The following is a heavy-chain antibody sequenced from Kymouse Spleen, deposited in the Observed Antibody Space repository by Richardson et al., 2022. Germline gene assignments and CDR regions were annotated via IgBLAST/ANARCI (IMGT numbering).Heavy chain of an antibody. J-gene: IGHJ4*02. D-gene: IGHD2-8*01. CDR1: GFTFSSYG. Sequence: QVQLVESGGGVVQPGRSLRLSCAASGFTFSSYGMHWVRQAPGKGLEWVAVIWYDGSNKYYADSVKGRFTISRDNSKNTLYLQMNSLRAEDTAVYYCAREYCTNGVCSYFDYWGQGTLVTVSS. V-gene: IGHV3-33*01. CDR3: AREYCTNGVCSYFDY. CDR2: IWYDGSNK.